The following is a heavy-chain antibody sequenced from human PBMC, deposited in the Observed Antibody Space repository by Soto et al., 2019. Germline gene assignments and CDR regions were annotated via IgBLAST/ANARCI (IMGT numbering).Heavy chain of an antibody. J-gene: IGHJ4*02. Sequence: GGSLRLSCAAFGFTFSSYGMHWVRQAPGKGLEWVAVISYDGSNKYYADSVKGRFTISRDNSKNTLYLQMNSLRAEDTAVYYCAKDLLGSFTVTTPYYFDNWGQGTLDTVTS. CDR3: AKDLLGSFTVTTPYYFDN. D-gene: IGHD4-17*01. V-gene: IGHV3-30*18. CDR1: GFTFSSYG. CDR2: ISYDGSNK.